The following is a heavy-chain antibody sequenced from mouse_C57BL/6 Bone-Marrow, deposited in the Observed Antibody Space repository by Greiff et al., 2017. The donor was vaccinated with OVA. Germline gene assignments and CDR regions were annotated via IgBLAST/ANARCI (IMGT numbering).Heavy chain of an antibody. V-gene: IGHV1-15*01. CDR2: IDPETGGT. J-gene: IGHJ2*01. CDR1: GYTFTDYE. CDR3: TRDGLRGFFDY. Sequence: QVQLQQPGAELVRPGASVTLSCKASGYTFTDYEMHWVKQTPVHGLEWIGAIDPETGGTAYNQKFKGKAILTADKSSSTAYMELRSLTSEDSAVYYCTRDGLRGFFDYWGQGTTLTVSS. D-gene: IGHD2-3*01.